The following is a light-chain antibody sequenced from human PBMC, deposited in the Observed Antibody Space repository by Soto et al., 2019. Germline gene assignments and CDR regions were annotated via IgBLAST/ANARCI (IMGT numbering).Light chain of an antibody. CDR2: DAS. J-gene: IGKJ1*01. CDR1: QSISYW. CDR3: QHYKSYPWT. V-gene: IGKV1-5*01. Sequence: IQMTQSPSTLSASVGDRVTITCRASQSISYWLAWYQQKPGKAPKLLIHDASTLLGGVPSRFSGSGSGTDFTLTIGSLPPDDFATYYCQHYKSYPWTFGQGTKV.